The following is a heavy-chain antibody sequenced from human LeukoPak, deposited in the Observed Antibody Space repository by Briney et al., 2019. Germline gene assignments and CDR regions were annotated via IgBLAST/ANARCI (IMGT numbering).Heavy chain of an antibody. V-gene: IGHV4-4*09. Sequence: PSETLSLTCTVSGGSISSYYWSWIRQPPGKGLEWIGYIYTSGSTNYNPSLKSRVTISVDTSKNQFSLKLSSVTAADTAVYYCARQLADFWSGYPPSLGYYYYYMDVWGKGTTVTVSS. D-gene: IGHD3-3*01. CDR1: GGSISSYY. CDR3: ARQLADFWSGYPPSLGYYYYYMDV. J-gene: IGHJ6*03. CDR2: IYTSGST.